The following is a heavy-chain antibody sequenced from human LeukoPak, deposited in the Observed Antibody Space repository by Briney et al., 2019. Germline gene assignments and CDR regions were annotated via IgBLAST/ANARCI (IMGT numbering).Heavy chain of an antibody. CDR2: ISYDGSKK. J-gene: IGHJ4*02. D-gene: IGHD6-19*01. CDR1: GFTFNDYD. V-gene: IGHV3-30*18. Sequence: GGSLRLSCAASGFTFNDYDMHWVRQAPGKGLEWVADISYDGSKKYYADSVKGRFTISRDNSKNTLYLQMNSPRAEDTAVYYCAKDVPEHSSVLLQDYGGFDYWGQGTLVTVSS. CDR3: AKDVPEHSSVLLQDYGGFDY.